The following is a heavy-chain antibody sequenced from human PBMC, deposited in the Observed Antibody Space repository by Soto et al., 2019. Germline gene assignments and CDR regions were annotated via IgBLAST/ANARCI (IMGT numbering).Heavy chain of an antibody. J-gene: IGHJ4*02. CDR3: ARFEGGTLDY. D-gene: IGHD1-7*01. V-gene: IGHV3-33*01. Sequence: QVQLVESGGGVVQPGRSLRLSCAASGFTFSSYGMHWVRQAPGKGLEGVAVIWYDGSNKYYADSVKGRFTISRDNSKNTLYLQMNSLRAEDTAVYYCARFEGGTLDYWGQGTLVTVSS. CDR2: IWYDGSNK. CDR1: GFTFSSYG.